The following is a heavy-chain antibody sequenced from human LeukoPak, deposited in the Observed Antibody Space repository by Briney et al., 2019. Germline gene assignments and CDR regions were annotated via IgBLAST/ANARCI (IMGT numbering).Heavy chain of an antibody. D-gene: IGHD3-3*01. CDR1: GFIFSNYW. CDR2: IKQAGSEN. J-gene: IGHJ4*02. CDR3: AKVGWRDYDFWSGYFDS. Sequence: PGGSLRLSCAASGFIFSNYWMTWVRQAPGKGLEWVANIKQAGSENSYVDSVKGRFTISRDNGKNSLYLQINSLRVEDTAVYYCAKVGWRDYDFWSGYFDSWGQGTLVTVSS. V-gene: IGHV3-7*01.